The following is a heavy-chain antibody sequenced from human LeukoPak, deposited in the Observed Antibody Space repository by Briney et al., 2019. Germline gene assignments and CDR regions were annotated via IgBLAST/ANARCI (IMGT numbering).Heavy chain of an antibody. V-gene: IGHV1-69*04. Sequence: SVKVSCKASGGTFSSYAISWVRQAPGQGLEWMGRIIPILGIANYAQKFQGRVTITADKSTSTAYMELSSLRSEDTAVYYCARGRPGMTTGASDIWGQGTMVTVSS. J-gene: IGHJ3*02. CDR1: GGTFSSYA. CDR3: ARGRPGMTTGASDI. CDR2: IIPILGIA. D-gene: IGHD4-17*01.